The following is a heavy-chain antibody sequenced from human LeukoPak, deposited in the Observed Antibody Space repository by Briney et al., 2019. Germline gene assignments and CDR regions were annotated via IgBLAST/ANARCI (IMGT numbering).Heavy chain of an antibody. D-gene: IGHD2-2*01. CDR1: GGSISSGGYY. J-gene: IGHJ3*02. V-gene: IGHV4-31*03. CDR2: IYYSGST. Sequence: PSETLSLTCTVSGGSISSGGYYWSWIRQHPGKGLEWIGYIYYSGSTYYNPSLKSRVTISVDTSKNQFSLKLSSVTAADTAVYYCARDYGSWKYQLPQERGDAFDIWGQGTMVTVSS. CDR3: ARDYGSWKYQLPQERGDAFDI.